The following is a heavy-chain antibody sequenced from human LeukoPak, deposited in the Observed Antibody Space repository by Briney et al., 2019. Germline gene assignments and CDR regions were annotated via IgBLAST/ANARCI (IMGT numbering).Heavy chain of an antibody. V-gene: IGHV1-46*01. CDR3: AKPAISSRGWYYDY. D-gene: IGHD6-19*01. Sequence: ASVKVSCKAFGYTFTSNYMHWVRQAPGQGPEWMGVISPSGGSTTYAQKFQGRVTLTRDMSTSTDYLELSSLRSEDTAVYYCAKPAISSRGWYYDYWGQGTLLTVSS. J-gene: IGHJ4*02. CDR2: ISPSGGST. CDR1: GYTFTSNY.